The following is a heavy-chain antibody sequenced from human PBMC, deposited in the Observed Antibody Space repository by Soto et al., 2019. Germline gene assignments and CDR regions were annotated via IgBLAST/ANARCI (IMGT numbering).Heavy chain of an antibody. D-gene: IGHD5-12*01. Sequence: QVQLVQSGAEVKKSGASVKVSCKASGYNFRNYGITWLRQAPGQGLGWMGWIGAYNGNRNYLQKLQGRGTISTDTSTKTAYMELTSLQSDDTAVYYCARFSGVASMAPWGQGTQVTASS. V-gene: IGHV1-18*01. CDR2: IGAYNGNR. CDR1: GYNFRNYG. J-gene: IGHJ5*02. CDR3: ARFSGVASMAP.